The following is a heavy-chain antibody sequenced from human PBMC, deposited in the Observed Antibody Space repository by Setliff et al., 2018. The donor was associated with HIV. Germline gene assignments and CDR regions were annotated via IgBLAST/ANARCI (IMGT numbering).Heavy chain of an antibody. V-gene: IGHV1-2*02. D-gene: IGHD2-2*01. CDR1: GYTFTGYY. CDR3: ARDFGGYCSSMSCPGLFDP. CDR2: INPNSGGT. Sequence: ASVKVSCKASGYTFTGYYMHWVRQAPGQGLEWMGWINPNSGGTTYAQKFQGRVTMTRDTSISTAYMEVSRLGSDDTAVYYCARDFGGYCSSMSCPGLFDPWGQGTLVTVSS. J-gene: IGHJ5*02.